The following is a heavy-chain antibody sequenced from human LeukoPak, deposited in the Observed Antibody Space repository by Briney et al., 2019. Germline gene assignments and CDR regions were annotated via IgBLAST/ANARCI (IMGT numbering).Heavy chain of an antibody. Sequence: GGSLRLSCAASGFTFSSYAMNWVRQAPGKGLEWVSTISGGGGSTYYADSVKGRFTISRDNSKNTLYLQMNSLRAEDTAAYYCAKGRRDGYNFDFDYWGQGTLVTVSS. CDR2: ISGGGGST. CDR3: AKGRRDGYNFDFDY. D-gene: IGHD5-24*01. J-gene: IGHJ4*02. V-gene: IGHV3-23*01. CDR1: GFTFSSYA.